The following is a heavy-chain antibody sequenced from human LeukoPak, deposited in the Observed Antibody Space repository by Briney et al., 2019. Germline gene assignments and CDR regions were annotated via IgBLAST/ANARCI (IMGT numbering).Heavy chain of an antibody. Sequence: SETLSLTCAVYGGSFSGYYWSWIRQPPGKGLELIGEVNHSGSTNYNPSLKSRVTISVDTSKNQFSLKLSSVTAADTAVYYCASPGEGHAFDIWGQGTMVTVSS. V-gene: IGHV4-34*01. D-gene: IGHD4-17*01. CDR1: GGSFSGYY. CDR3: ASPGEGHAFDI. J-gene: IGHJ3*02. CDR2: VNHSGST.